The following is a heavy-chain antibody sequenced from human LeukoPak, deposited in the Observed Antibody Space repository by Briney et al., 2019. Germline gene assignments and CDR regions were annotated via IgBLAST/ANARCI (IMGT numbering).Heavy chain of an antibody. CDR1: GFSFDTYA. J-gene: IGHJ4*02. CDR3: AREFFGSGSYPAF. Sequence: GGSLRLSCAASGFSFDTYAMHWVRQAPGQGLEWLALIWHDGSHKFYSNSVRGQFTISRDNSKNTVYLQMNNLRPDDTAVYYCAREFFGSGSYPAFWGQGPLVTVSS. D-gene: IGHD3-10*01. V-gene: IGHV3-33*01. CDR2: IWHDGSHK.